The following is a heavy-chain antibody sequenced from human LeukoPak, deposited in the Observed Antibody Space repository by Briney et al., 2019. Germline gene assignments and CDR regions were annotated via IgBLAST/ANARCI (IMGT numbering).Heavy chain of an antibody. J-gene: IGHJ4*02. CDR3: ARVFARGGEISGSYYYY. D-gene: IGHD1-26*01. V-gene: IGHV1-69*05. CDR1: GGTFSSYA. Sequence: ASVKVSCKASGGTFSSYAVSWVRQAPGQGLEWMGGIIPMFNTANYAQKFQGRVTITTEESTSTVYTELSSLGSEDTAMYYCARVFARGGEISGSYYYYWGQGTLVTVSS. CDR2: IIPMFNTA.